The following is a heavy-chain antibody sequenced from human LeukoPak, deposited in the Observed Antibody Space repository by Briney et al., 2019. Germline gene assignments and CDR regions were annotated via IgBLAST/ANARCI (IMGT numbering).Heavy chain of an antibody. V-gene: IGHV3-48*04. CDR2: ISSTSTT. J-gene: IGHJ4*02. D-gene: IGHD2-15*01. Sequence: GGSLRLSCAVSGFTFGSYTMNWVRQAPGKGLEWVSHISSTSTTYYADSVKGRFTTSRDNAKNSLYLQMNNLRADDTAVYYCAREGGWSRDYWGQGTLVTVSS. CDR1: GFTFGSYT. CDR3: AREGGWSRDY.